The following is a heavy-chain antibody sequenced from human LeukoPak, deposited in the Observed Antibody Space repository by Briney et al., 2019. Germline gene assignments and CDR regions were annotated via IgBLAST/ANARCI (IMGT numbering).Heavy chain of an antibody. D-gene: IGHD6-13*01. V-gene: IGHV3-11*06. J-gene: IGHJ4*02. CDR2: ISSSSSYT. CDR3: ARCSAYSSSWYSLGY. Sequence: GGSLRLSCAASGFTFSDYYMSWIRQAPGKGLEWVSYISSSSSYTNYADSVEGRFTISRDNAKNSLYLQMNSLRAEDTAVYHCARCSAYSSSWYSLGYWGQGTLVTVSS. CDR1: GFTFSDYY.